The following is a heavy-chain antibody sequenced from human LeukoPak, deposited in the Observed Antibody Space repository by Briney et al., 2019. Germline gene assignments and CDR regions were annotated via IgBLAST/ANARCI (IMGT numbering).Heavy chain of an antibody. D-gene: IGHD3-10*01. CDR1: GFTFSTYA. V-gene: IGHV3-48*04. J-gene: IGHJ4*02. CDR3: ARDMGGDYGSGTFFDL. Sequence: GGSLRLSCAASGFTFSTYAMTWVRQAPGKGLEWVSYISSGGDTKYYADSVKGRFTISRDNAKNSLYLQMNNLRAEDTAVYYCARDMGGDYGSGTFFDLWGQGNMVTVSS. CDR2: ISSGGDTK.